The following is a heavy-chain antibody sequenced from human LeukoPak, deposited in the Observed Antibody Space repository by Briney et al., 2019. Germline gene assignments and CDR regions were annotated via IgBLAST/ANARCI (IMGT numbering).Heavy chain of an antibody. CDR1: GFTFSSYA. J-gene: IGHJ3*02. Sequence: GGSLRLSCAASGFTFSSYAMSWVRQAPGKGLEWVSAISGSGDSTYYADSVKGRFTISRDNSKNTLYLQMNSLRAEDTAVYYCAKDLPPDYYDSSGYYFNAFDIWGQGTMVTVSS. CDR3: AKDLPPDYYDSSGYYFNAFDI. D-gene: IGHD3-22*01. V-gene: IGHV3-23*01. CDR2: ISGSGDST.